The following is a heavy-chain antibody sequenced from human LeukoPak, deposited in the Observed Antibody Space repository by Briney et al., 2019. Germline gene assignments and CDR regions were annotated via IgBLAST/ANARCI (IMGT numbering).Heavy chain of an antibody. D-gene: IGHD6-19*01. CDR2: IYYSGST. J-gene: IGHJ5*02. CDR3: ARGKRRTQTSGWSNWFDP. V-gene: IGHV4-39*07. CDR1: GGSITSSSYY. Sequence: SETLSLTCTVSGGSITSSSYYWGWIRQPPGKGLEWIGNIYYSGSTYYNPSLKSRVTISVDTSKNQFSLKLSSVTAADTAVYYCARGKRRTQTSGWSNWFDPWGQGTLVTVSS.